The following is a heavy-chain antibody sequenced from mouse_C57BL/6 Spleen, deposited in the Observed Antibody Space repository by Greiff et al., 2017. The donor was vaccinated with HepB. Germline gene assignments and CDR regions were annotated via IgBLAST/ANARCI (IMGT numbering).Heavy chain of an antibody. V-gene: IGHV1-64*01. Sequence: QVQLKQPGAELVKPGASVKLSCKASGYTFTSYWMHWVKQRPGQGLEWIGMIHPNSGSTNYNEKFKSKATLTVDKSSSTAYMQLSSLTSEDSAVYYCAREGDYDEYFDYWGQGTTLTVSS. CDR1: GYTFTSYW. CDR3: AREGDYDEYFDY. CDR2: IHPNSGST. J-gene: IGHJ2*01. D-gene: IGHD2-4*01.